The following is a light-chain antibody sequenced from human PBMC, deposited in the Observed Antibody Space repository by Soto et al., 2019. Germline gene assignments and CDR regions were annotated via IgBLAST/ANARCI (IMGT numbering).Light chain of an antibody. CDR1: QSLLHSNGYNY. Sequence: DIVMTQSPLSLPVTPGEPASISCRSSQSLLHSNGYNYLDWYLQKPGQSPQLLIYLGSNRASGVPDRFSGSGSGTDFTLNISRVEAEDVGVYYCMQALQTSWTFGQGTKLEIK. CDR3: MQALQTSWT. J-gene: IGKJ2*02. V-gene: IGKV2-28*01. CDR2: LGS.